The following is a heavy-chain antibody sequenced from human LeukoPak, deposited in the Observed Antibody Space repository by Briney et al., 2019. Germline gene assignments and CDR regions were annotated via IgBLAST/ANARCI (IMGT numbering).Heavy chain of an antibody. Sequence: SQTLSLTCTVSGGSISSGSYYWSWIRQPAGKGLEWIGRIYTSGSTNYNPSLKSRVTISVDTSKNQFSLKLSSVTAADTAVYYCAREGGGSYGAYYYYMDVWGKGTTVTVSS. J-gene: IGHJ6*03. V-gene: IGHV4-61*02. D-gene: IGHD1-26*01. CDR2: IYTSGST. CDR1: GGSISSGSYY. CDR3: AREGGGSYGAYYYYMDV.